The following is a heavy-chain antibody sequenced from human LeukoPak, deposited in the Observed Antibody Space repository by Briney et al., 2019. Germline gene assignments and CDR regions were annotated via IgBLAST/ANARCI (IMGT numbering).Heavy chain of an antibody. CDR2: ISSGGGHI. V-gene: IGHV3-21*06. D-gene: IGHD1-26*01. J-gene: IGHJ3*02. CDR1: GFTFSSYS. Sequence: GGSLRLSCAASGFTFSSYSMDWVRQAPGKGLEWVASISSGGGHIYYADSVRGRFTISRDNAENLLYLQMNSLRGEDTAMYYCARAKTYSGSYNDAFDIWGQGTMATVSS. CDR3: ARAKTYSGSYNDAFDI.